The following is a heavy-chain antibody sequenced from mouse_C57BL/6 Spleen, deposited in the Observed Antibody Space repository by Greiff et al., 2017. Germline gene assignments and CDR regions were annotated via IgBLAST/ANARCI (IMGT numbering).Heavy chain of an antibody. D-gene: IGHD1-1*01. J-gene: IGHJ2*01. CDR1: GYSITSGYY. CDR3: ASEGVITTD. V-gene: IGHV3-6*01. CDR2: ISYDGSN. Sequence: EVQLVESGPGLVKPSQSLSLTCSVTGYSITSGYYWNWIRQFPGNKLEWMGYISYDGSNNYNPSLKNRISITRDTSKNQFFLKLNSVTTEDTATYYCASEGVITTDWGQGTTLTGSS.